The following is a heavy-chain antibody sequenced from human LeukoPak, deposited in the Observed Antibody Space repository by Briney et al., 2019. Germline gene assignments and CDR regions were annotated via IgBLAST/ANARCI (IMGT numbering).Heavy chain of an antibody. CDR3: AREDYYDRDRPLDY. D-gene: IGHD3-22*01. CDR1: GGTFSSYT. Sequence: SVKVSCKASGGTFSSYTISWVRQAPGQGLEWMGRIIPILGIANYAQKFQGRVTITADKSTSTAYMVLSSLRSEDTAVYYCAREDYYDRDRPLDYWGQGTLVTVSS. J-gene: IGHJ4*02. V-gene: IGHV1-69*04. CDR2: IIPILGIA.